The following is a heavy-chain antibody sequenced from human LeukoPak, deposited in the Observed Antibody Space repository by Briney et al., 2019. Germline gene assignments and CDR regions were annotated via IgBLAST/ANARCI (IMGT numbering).Heavy chain of an antibody. CDR1: GYTFTDYY. Sequence: ASVKISCKVSGYTFTDYYMHWVQQAPGKGLERMGLVDPEDGETIYAEKFQGRVTITTDTSTDTAYMELSSMRSEDTAVYYCATGDRITMIVVVPFQHWGQGTLVTVSS. V-gene: IGHV1-69-2*01. CDR3: ATGDRITMIVVVPFQH. J-gene: IGHJ1*01. CDR2: VDPEDGET. D-gene: IGHD3-22*01.